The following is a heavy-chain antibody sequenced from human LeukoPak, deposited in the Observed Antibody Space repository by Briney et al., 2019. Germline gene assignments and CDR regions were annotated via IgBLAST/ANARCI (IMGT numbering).Heavy chain of an antibody. CDR3: ARRGDTYYYDSSLMDV. V-gene: IGHV4-39*01. Sequence: SETLSLTCTVPGGSISSSSYYWGWIRQPPGKGLEWIGSIYYSGSTYYNPSLKSRVTISVDTSKNQFSLKLSSVTAADTAVYYCARRGDTYYYDSSLMDVWGKGTTVTVSS. CDR2: IYYSGST. J-gene: IGHJ6*04. D-gene: IGHD3-22*01. CDR1: GGSISSSSYY.